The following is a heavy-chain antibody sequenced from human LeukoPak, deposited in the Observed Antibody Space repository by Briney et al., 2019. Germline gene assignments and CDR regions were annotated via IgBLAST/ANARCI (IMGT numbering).Heavy chain of an antibody. CDR2: INPNSGGT. J-gene: IGHJ6*02. V-gene: IGHV1-2*02. D-gene: IGHD3-22*01. Sequence: GASVKVSCKASGYTFTSYYMHWVRQAPGQGLEWMGWINPNSGGTNYAQKFQGRVTMTRDTSISTAYMELSRLGSDDTAVYYCARDLPIYDSSGYYYYYYYGMDVWGQGTTVTVSS. CDR3: ARDLPIYDSSGYYYYYYYGMDV. CDR1: GYTFTSYY.